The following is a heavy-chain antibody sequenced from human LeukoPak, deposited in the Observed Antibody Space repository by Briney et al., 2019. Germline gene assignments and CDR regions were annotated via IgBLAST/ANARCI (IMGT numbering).Heavy chain of an antibody. Sequence: PSETLSLTCGVSVGSICDSYWWTWVRQPPGKGLEWIGEIYHSGSTNYNPSLKGRVTISLDKSKNQFSLKLNSMTAADTAVYYCARDPPGSGVNLVYWRQGTLVTVSS. CDR2: IYHSGST. V-gene: IGHV4-4*02. CDR3: ARDPPGSGVNLVY. D-gene: IGHD3-10*01. CDR1: VGSICDSYW. J-gene: IGHJ4*02.